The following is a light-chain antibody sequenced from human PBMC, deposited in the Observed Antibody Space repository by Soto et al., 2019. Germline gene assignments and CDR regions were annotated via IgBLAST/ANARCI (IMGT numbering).Light chain of an antibody. V-gene: IGKV3-20*01. J-gene: IGKJ2*01. CDR2: GAS. Sequence: EIVLTQSPGTLSLSPGERATLSCRASQSVSSTYLAWYQQKPGQAPRLLIYGASSRATGIPDRFSGSGSGTDCTLTISRLEPADFAVYYCQRYDISPFPFGQGTKLEIK. CDR3: QRYDISPFP. CDR1: QSVSSTY.